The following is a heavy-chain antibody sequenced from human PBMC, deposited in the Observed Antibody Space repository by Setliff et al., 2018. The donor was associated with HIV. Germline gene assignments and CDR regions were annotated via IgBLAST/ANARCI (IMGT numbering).Heavy chain of an antibody. V-gene: IGHV1-2*06. CDR2: INPSRHNT. CDR3: ARRGVPQQIDLDS. J-gene: IGHJ5*01. D-gene: IGHD3-10*01. CDR1: GYTFTDYF. Sequence: ASVKVSCKASGYTFTDYFIHWVRQAPGQGLEWMGRINPSRHNTIYAPRYQGRVTMTRDTSISTAYMELGGLRSDDTAVYYCARRGVPQQIDLDSWGHGTLVTVSS.